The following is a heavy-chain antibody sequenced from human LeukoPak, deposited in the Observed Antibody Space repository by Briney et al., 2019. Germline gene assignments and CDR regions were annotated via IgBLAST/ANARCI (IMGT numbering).Heavy chain of an antibody. CDR3: AKDMGTTYYFDY. Sequence: GGSLRLSCAASGFPFSVSAMHWVRQAPGKGLEWVTLILSDGTNKYYTDSVKGRFTISRDNSKKTLYLEMNSLRAEDTAVYYCAKDMGTTYYFDYWGQGTLVTVSS. J-gene: IGHJ4*02. CDR1: GFPFSVSA. D-gene: IGHD7-27*01. CDR2: ILSDGTNK. V-gene: IGHV3-30*04.